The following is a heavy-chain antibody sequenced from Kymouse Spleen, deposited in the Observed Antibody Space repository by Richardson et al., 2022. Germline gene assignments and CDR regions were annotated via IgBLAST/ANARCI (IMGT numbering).Heavy chain of an antibody. D-gene: IGHD1-7*01. CDR3: ASLTGTTSY. CDR2: TRNKANSYTT. Sequence: EVQLVESGGGLVQPGGSLRLSCAASGFTFSDHYMDWVRQAPGKGLEWVGRTRNKANSYTTEYAASVKGRFTISRDDSKNSLYLQMNSLKTEDTAVYYCASLTGTTSYWGQGTLVTVSS. V-gene: IGHV3-72*01. J-gene: IGHJ4*02. CDR1: GFTFSDHY.